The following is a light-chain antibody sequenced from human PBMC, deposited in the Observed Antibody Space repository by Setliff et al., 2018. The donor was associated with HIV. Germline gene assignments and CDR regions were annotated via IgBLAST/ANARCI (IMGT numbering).Light chain of an antibody. CDR2: DTS. CDR1: TGAVTSGHY. Sequence: QAVVTQEPSLTVSPGGTVTLTCGSSTGAVTSGHYPYWFQQKPGQAPRTLIYDTSNKHSWTPARFSGSLLGGKAALTLSGAQPEDEAVYYCFLSYSGARRVFGGGTKVTV. V-gene: IGLV7-46*01. J-gene: IGLJ3*02. CDR3: FLSYSGARRV.